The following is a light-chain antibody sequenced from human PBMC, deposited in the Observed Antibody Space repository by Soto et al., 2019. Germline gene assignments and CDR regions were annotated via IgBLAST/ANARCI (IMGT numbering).Light chain of an antibody. CDR1: ETIDTY. J-gene: IGKJ1*01. Sequence: DIQMTQSPSSLSASGGDRVTITCRASETIDTYLNLYEQKPGKAPRLLIYVASSLQSGLPVRFSGSGSGTEFTLPLRRLQREHFATYFCQQDYNFPRTFGLGTKLDI. CDR2: VAS. V-gene: IGKV1-39*01. CDR3: QQDYNFPRT.